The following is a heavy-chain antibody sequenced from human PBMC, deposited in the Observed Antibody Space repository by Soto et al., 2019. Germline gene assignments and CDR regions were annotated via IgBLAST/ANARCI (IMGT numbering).Heavy chain of an antibody. J-gene: IGHJ4*02. V-gene: IGHV4-59*01. CDR3: ARRQDWNYLFDN. D-gene: IGHD1-7*01. CDR2: SYYSGTT. CDR1: GGSINNYY. Sequence: PSETLSLTCTVSGGSINNYYWSWIRQSPGRGLEWIGCSYYSGTTNYNPSLSSRFTISIGASKTQFSLRLRSVTAADTAVYYCARRQDWNYLFDNWGPGILVTVSS.